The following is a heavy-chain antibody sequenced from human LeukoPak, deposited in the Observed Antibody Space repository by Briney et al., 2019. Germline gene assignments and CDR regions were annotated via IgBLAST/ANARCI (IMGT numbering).Heavy chain of an antibody. V-gene: IGHV4-59*11. CDR1: GGSISSHY. CDR2: ISNSGST. J-gene: IGHJ6*03. Sequence: SETLSLTCTVSGGSISSHYWTWIWQSPVKGLEWIGDISNSGSTSYNPSLKSRVTISIDTSKNQFSLKLSSVTAADTAVYYCGRDALVGYFSYYYMDVWGKGTTVTVSS. D-gene: IGHD2-15*01. CDR3: GRDALVGYFSYYYMDV.